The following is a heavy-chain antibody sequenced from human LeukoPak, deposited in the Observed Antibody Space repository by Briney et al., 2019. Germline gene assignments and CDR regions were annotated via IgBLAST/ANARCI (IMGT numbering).Heavy chain of an antibody. V-gene: IGHV3-23*01. Sequence: GGSLRLSCAASGFTFSNYAMSWVRQVPGRGLEWVSTISSRGDSTYVADSVKGRFTISRDNSKNSLYLQMNSVRAEDTAVYYCARGSLGSWYYFDQWGQGTLVTVSS. CDR2: ISSRGDST. J-gene: IGHJ4*02. CDR3: ARGSLGSWYYFDQ. D-gene: IGHD6-13*01. CDR1: GFTFSNYA.